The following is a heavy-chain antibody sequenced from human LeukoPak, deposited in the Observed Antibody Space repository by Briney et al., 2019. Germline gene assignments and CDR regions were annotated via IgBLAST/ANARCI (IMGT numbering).Heavy chain of an antibody. CDR3: AELGITMIGGV. CDR2: ISGGST. J-gene: IGHJ6*04. V-gene: IGHV3-38-3*01. D-gene: IGHD3-10*02. CDR1: GFTVSSNE. Sequence: GGSLRLSCAASGFTVSSNEMSWVRQAPGKGLEWVSSISGGSTYYADSRKGRFTISRDNSKNSLYLQMNSLRAEDTAVYYCAELGITMIGGVWGKGTTVTISS.